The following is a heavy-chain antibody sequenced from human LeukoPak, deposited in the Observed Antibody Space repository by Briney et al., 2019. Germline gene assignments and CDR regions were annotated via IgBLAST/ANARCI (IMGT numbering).Heavy chain of an antibody. CDR2: IYSGGST. CDR3: ARSSRVVVAAQTHALDY. Sequence: GGSLRLSCAASGFTVSSNYMSWVRQAPGKGLEWVSVIYSGGSTYYADSVEGRFTISRDDSKNTLYLQMNSLRAEDTAVYYCARSSRVVVAAQTHALDYWGQGTLVTVSS. J-gene: IGHJ4*02. V-gene: IGHV3-66*01. D-gene: IGHD2-15*01. CDR1: GFTVSSNY.